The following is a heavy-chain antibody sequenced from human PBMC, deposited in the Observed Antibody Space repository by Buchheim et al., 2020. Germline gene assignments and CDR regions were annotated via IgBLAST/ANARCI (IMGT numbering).Heavy chain of an antibody. V-gene: IGHV3-23*01. D-gene: IGHD5-18*01. CDR3: AKDGGYSSAYAVDN. CDR1: GFTFSLFA. Sequence: EVQLLESGGGLVQPGGSLRLSCAASGFTFSLFAMSWVRQAPGKGLEWLSTISVSTGNTYYADSVKGRFTISRDTSENTLYLQMNSLRAEDTALYYCAKDGGYSSAYAVDNWGQGAL. J-gene: IGHJ4*02. CDR2: ISVSTGNT.